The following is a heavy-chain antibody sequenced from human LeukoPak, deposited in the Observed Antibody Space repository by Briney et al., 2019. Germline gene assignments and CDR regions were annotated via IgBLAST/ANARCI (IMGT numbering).Heavy chain of an antibody. CDR2: MDHSGRS. Sequence: WVRQMPGKGLEWMGYMDHSGRSYYSPSLESRVVISVDTSKNQVSLTVRSVTAADTAVYYCARDAGYGMDVWGQGTTVTVSS. CDR3: ARDAGYGMDV. J-gene: IGHJ6*02. V-gene: IGHV4-31*02.